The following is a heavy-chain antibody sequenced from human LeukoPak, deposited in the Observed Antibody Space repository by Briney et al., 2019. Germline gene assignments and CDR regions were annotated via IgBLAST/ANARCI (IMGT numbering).Heavy chain of an antibody. D-gene: IGHD2-15*01. J-gene: IGHJ4*02. CDR1: GYTFTGYY. CDR2: INPNSGGT. CDR3: ARDRRYCSGGSCQPFDH. Sequence: GASVKVSCKASGYTFTGYYMHWVRQAPGQGLEWMGWINPNSGGTNYAQKFQGRVTMTRDTSISTAYMELSRLRSDDTAVYYCARDRRYCSGGSCQPFDHWGQGTLVTVSS. V-gene: IGHV1-2*02.